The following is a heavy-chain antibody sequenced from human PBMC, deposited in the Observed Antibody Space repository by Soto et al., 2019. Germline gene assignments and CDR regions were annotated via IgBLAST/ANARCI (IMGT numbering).Heavy chain of an antibody. V-gene: IGHV1-8*01. J-gene: IGHJ6*02. CDR3: ARRISSSWYEYYYYGMDV. CDR2: MNPNSGNT. CDR1: GYTFTSYD. D-gene: IGHD6-13*01. Sequence: QVQLVQSGAEVKKPGASVKVSCKASGYTFTSYDINWVRQATGQGLEWMGWMNPNSGNTGYAQKFQGRVTMTRNTSISTAYMELSSLRSEDTAVYYCARRISSSWYEYYYYGMDVWGQGTTVTVSS.